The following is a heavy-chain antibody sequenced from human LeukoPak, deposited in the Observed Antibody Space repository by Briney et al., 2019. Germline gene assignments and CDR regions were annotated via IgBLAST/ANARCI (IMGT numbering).Heavy chain of an antibody. Sequence: ASVKVSCKASGYTFNSYAFSWVRQAPGQGLEWVGWISSYNGDTNYARRFQGRVTMTTDTSTKTSHMELRNLGSDDTAVYYCASVSQQISVWAGGFDPWGQGTLVTVSS. V-gene: IGHV1-18*01. CDR2: ISSYNGDT. CDR1: GYTFNSYA. J-gene: IGHJ5*02. D-gene: IGHD6-13*01. CDR3: ASVSQQISVWAGGFDP.